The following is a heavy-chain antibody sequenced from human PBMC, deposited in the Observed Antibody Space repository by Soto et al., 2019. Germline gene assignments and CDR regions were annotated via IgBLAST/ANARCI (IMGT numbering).Heavy chain of an antibody. V-gene: IGHV4-4*07. D-gene: IGHD5-12*01. J-gene: IGHJ4*02. CDR1: GGSITTFY. Sequence: SETLSLTCTVSGGSITTFYWSWVRQPAGKGLEWIGRIFSSGSTSFNPSLESRVAMSVDTSKNHFSLNLSSVTAADMAVYYCAREGSYSAYNFAHGIQLWSFDFWGQGALVTVSS. CDR3: AREGSYSAYNFAHGIQLWSFDF. CDR2: IFSSGST.